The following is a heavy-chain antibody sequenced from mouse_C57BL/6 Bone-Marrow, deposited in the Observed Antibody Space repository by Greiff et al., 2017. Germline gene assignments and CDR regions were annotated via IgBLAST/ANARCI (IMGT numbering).Heavy chain of an antibody. CDR2: IYPGSGST. CDR3: ASWGWFSY. V-gene: IGHV1-55*01. D-gene: IGHD4-1*01. J-gene: IGHJ3*01. CDR1: GYTFTSYW. Sequence: QVQLQQPGAELVKPGASVKMSCKASGYTFTSYWITWVKQRPGQGLEWIGDIYPGSGSTNYNGKFKGKATLTADKSSSTAYMQLSSLTSEDSAVYFCASWGWFSYWGQGTLVTVSA.